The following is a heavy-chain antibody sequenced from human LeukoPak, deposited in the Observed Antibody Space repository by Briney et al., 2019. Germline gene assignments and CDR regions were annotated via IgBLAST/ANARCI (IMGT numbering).Heavy chain of an antibody. CDR3: AKPGRYGSGEGHFDY. CDR2: ISYDGSNK. CDR1: GFTFSSYG. Sequence: GGSLRLSCAASGFTFSSYGMHWVRQAPGKGLEWVAVISYDGSNKYYADSVKGRFTISRDNSKNTLYLQMNSLRAEDTAVYYCAKPGRYGSGEGHFDYWGQGALVTVSS. D-gene: IGHD3-10*01. J-gene: IGHJ4*02. V-gene: IGHV3-30*18.